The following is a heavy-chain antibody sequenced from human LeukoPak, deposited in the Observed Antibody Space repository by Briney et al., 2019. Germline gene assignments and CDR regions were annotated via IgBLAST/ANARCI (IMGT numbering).Heavy chain of an antibody. D-gene: IGHD3-22*01. Sequence: SETLSLTCTVSGYSISSGYYWGWIRQPPGKGLEWIGSIYHSGSTYYNPSLKSRVTISVDTSKNQFSLKLSSVTAADTAVYYCASGYYYFDYWGQGTLVTVSS. CDR3: ASGYYYFDY. CDR2: IYHSGST. CDR1: GYSISSGYY. J-gene: IGHJ4*02. V-gene: IGHV4-38-2*02.